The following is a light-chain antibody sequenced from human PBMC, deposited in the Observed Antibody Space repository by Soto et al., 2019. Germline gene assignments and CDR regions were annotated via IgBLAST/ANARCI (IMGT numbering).Light chain of an antibody. J-gene: IGLJ1*01. CDR2: EVT. CDR1: SGDIGSYNR. V-gene: IGLV2-14*01. CDR3: SSYTNINTRACV. Sequence: QSALTQPASVSGSPGQSITISCTGTSGDIGSYNRVSWYQQHPGKAPKLIIYEVTDRPSGVSNRFSGSKSGNTASLTISGLQADDEAEYYCSSYTNINTRACVFGTGTKLTGL.